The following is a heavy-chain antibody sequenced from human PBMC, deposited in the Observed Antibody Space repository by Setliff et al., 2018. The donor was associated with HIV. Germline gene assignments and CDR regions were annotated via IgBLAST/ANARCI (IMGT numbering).Heavy chain of an antibody. J-gene: IGHJ6*02. CDR3: AREVVVGATGGMDV. V-gene: IGHV4-38-2*02. D-gene: IGHD1-26*01. Sequence: SETLSLTCAVSGYSISSGYYWGWIRQPPGKGLEWIGSIYHSGSTYYNPSLKSRATISVDTSKNQFSLKLSSVTAADTAVYYCAREVVVGATGGMDVWGQGTTVTVSS. CDR2: IYHSGST. CDR1: GYSISSGYY.